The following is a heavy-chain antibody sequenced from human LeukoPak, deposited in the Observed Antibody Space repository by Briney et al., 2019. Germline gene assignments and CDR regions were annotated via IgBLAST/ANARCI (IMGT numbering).Heavy chain of an antibody. V-gene: IGHV3-74*01. J-gene: IGHJ4*02. CDR1: GFTFSSDW. Sequence: GGSLRLSCASSGFTFSSDWMYWVRQAPGRGPVWVSGIKPDGTYTHYADSVKGRFTISRDNAKNSLYLQMNSLRAEDTAVYYCARASFTMSPDYWGQGTLVTVSS. CDR3: ARASFTMSPDY. CDR2: IKPDGTYT. D-gene: IGHD3-22*01.